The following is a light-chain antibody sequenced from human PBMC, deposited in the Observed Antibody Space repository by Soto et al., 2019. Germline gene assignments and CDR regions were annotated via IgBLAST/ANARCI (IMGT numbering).Light chain of an antibody. CDR1: NSDVGGYNY. Sequence: QSALTQPASVSGSPGQSITISCTGTNSDVGGYNYVSWYQQHPGKAPKLMIYDVSNRPSGVSNRFSGSKSGNTASLTISGLQAEDEADYYCSSYTTSSTLIFGGETKLTVL. J-gene: IGLJ2*01. CDR3: SSYTTSSTLI. V-gene: IGLV2-14*01. CDR2: DVS.